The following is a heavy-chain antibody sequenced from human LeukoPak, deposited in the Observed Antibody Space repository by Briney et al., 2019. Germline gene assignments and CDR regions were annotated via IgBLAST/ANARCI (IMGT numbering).Heavy chain of an antibody. CDR2: INWNGGST. Sequence: GGSLRLSCAASGFTFDDYGMSWVRQAPGKGLEWVSGINWNGGSTGYADSVKGRFTISRDNAKNSLYLQMNSLRAEDTALYYCARVDRGHSSGWPSYWGQGTLVTVSS. D-gene: IGHD6-19*01. J-gene: IGHJ4*02. CDR3: ARVDRGHSSGWPSY. V-gene: IGHV3-20*04. CDR1: GFTFDDYG.